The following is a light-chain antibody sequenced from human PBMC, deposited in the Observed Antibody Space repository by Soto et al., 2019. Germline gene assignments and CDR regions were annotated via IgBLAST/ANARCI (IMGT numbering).Light chain of an antibody. CDR3: QQSYSTPPT. J-gene: IGKJ1*01. V-gene: IGKV1-17*03. CDR2: DVS. Sequence: DIQMTQSPSAMSASVGDRVTITCRASQGISNDLGWFQQKPGKVPQRLIYDVSSLQSGAPSRFSGSGSGTEFTLTISSLQPGNSATYYCQQSYSTPPTFGQGTKVDIK. CDR1: QGISND.